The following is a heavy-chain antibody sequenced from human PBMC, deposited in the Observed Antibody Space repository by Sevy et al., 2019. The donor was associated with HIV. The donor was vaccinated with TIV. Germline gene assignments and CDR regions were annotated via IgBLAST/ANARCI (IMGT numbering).Heavy chain of an antibody. CDR2: ISGSGGST. Sequence: GGSLRLSCAASGFTFSTYAMSWVRQAPGKGLEWVSAISGSGGSTHYADSVKGRFTISRDNSKNTLYLQMNSLRAEDRAVYYCAKGGGFYYDGSGYYPDYWGQGTLVTVSS. CDR1: GFTFSTYA. V-gene: IGHV3-23*01. CDR3: AKGGGFYYDGSGYYPDY. J-gene: IGHJ4*02. D-gene: IGHD3-22*01.